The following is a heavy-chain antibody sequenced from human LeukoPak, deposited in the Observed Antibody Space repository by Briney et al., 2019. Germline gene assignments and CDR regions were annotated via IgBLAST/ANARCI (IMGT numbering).Heavy chain of an antibody. CDR1: GGSISSGDYY. Sequence: SETLSLTCTVSGGSISSGDYYWSWIRQPPGKGLEWIGYIYYSGSTYYNPSLKSRVTISVDTSKNQFSLKLSSVTAADTVVYYCARDTLMVRGVSDGEYYYYGMDVWGQGTTVTVSS. D-gene: IGHD3-10*01. CDR2: IYYSGST. V-gene: IGHV4-30-4*01. CDR3: ARDTLMVRGVSDGEYYYYGMDV. J-gene: IGHJ6*02.